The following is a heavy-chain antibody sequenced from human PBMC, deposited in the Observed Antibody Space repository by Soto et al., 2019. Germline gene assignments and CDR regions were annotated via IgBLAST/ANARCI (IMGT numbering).Heavy chain of an antibody. V-gene: IGHV3-23*01. D-gene: IGHD6-13*01. CDR3: AKLTAA. CDR2: ITSSGGGT. Sequence: GESLKISCAASVFTFSAYVMSWVRQAPGKGLEWVSSITSSGGGTYYADSVKGRFTVSRDNSKNTVYLQMNSLRDEDTAVYYCAKLTAAWGQGTLVTVSS. CDR1: VFTFSAYV. J-gene: IGHJ4*02.